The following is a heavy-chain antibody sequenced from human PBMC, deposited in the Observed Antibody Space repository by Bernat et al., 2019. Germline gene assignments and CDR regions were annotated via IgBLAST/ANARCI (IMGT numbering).Heavy chain of an antibody. D-gene: IGHD3-10*01. CDR1: GGSISSSSYY. Sequence: QLQLQESGPGLVKPSETLSLTCTVSGGSISSSSYYWGWIRQPPGKGLEWIGSIYYSGSTYYNPSLKSRVTISVDTSKNQFSLKLSSVTAADTAVYYCARLPYYYGSGSLYYYDYYGMDVWGQGTTVTVSS. V-gene: IGHV4-39*01. J-gene: IGHJ6*02. CDR2: IYYSGST. CDR3: ARLPYYYGSGSLYYYDYYGMDV.